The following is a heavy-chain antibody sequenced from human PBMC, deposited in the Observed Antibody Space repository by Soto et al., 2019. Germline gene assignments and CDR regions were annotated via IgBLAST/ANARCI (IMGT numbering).Heavy chain of an antibody. CDR3: ARERTGTTSMDV. J-gene: IGHJ6*02. Sequence: QVQLVQSGAEVKKPGASVKVSCKASGYTFTSYDINWVRQATGQGLEGMGWMNPNSGNTGYAQKFQGRVSMTRNTSTTTVYMELSSLTSEDTAVYYCARERTGTTSMDVWGQGTTVTVSS. CDR1: GYTFTSYD. CDR2: MNPNSGNT. V-gene: IGHV1-8*01. D-gene: IGHD1-1*01.